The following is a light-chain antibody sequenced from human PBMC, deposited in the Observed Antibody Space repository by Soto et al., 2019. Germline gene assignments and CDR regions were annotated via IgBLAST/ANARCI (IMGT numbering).Light chain of an antibody. CDR2: AAS. CDR1: QAISSW. Sequence: DIQMTESPSSVSASVGDRVTITCRASQAISSWLAWYKQTPGKAPKILIYAASTLQSGVPSRFSGSGSGTDFTLTVSSLKPEDFATYYCQQANSFPLTFGGGTKVDIK. CDR3: QQANSFPLT. V-gene: IGKV1-12*01. J-gene: IGKJ4*01.